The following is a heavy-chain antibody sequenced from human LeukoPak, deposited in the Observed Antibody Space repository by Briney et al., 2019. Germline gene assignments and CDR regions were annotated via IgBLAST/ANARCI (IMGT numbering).Heavy chain of an antibody. CDR1: GFTFSGSA. D-gene: IGHD2-2*02. V-gene: IGHV3-73*01. J-gene: IGHJ6*02. CDR3: TRLRASDTESYFYYGMDV. Sequence: GGSLRLSCAASGFTFSGSAMHWVRQASGKGLEWVGRIRTKADSDATAYAASVKGRFTISRDDSKNTTFLQKSSLQTEDTAVYYCTRLRASDTESYFYYGMDVWGQGTTVTVSS. CDR2: IRTKADSDAT.